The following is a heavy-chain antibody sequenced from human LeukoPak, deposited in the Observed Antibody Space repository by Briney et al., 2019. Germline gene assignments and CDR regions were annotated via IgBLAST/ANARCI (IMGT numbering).Heavy chain of an antibody. J-gene: IGHJ3*02. CDR1: GGSISSYY. D-gene: IGHD2-21*01. V-gene: IGHV4-59*01. CDR2: IYYSGST. CDR3: ARDFIAPKAFNI. Sequence: SETLSLTCTVSGGSISSYYWSWIRQPPGKGLEWIGYIYYSGSTNYNPSLKSRVTISVDTSKNQFSLKLSSVTAADTAVYYCARDFIAPKAFNIWAKGQWSPSLQ.